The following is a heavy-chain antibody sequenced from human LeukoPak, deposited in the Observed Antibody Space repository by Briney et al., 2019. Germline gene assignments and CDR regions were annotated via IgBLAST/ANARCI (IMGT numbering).Heavy chain of an antibody. Sequence: PGRSLRLSCAASGFSFSSYAMHWVRQAPGKGLEWVAVISYDGSNKYYADSVKGRFTISRDNSKNTLYLQMNSLRAEDTAMYYCARDPLYCSVTSCSTIVGYDFWSAPRDWGQGTLVTVSS. CDR1: GFSFSSYA. V-gene: IGHV3-30-3*01. CDR3: ARDPLYCSVTSCSTIVGYDFWSAPRD. D-gene: IGHD2-2*02. J-gene: IGHJ4*02. CDR2: ISYDGSNK.